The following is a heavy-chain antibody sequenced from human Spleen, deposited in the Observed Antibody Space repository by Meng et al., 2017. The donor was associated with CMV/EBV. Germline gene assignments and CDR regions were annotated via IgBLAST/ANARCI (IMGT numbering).Heavy chain of an antibody. CDR3: AREIGPGVYYYYGMDV. CDR2: ISSDSSYI. J-gene: IGHJ6*02. D-gene: IGHD3-10*01. V-gene: IGHV3-21*01. Sequence: GGSLRLSCAASGFTFTSYTMDWLRQAPGRGLEWVSAISSDSSYIYYVDSVRGRFTISRDNAKNSLYLQMNSLRAEDTAVYYCAREIGPGVYYYYGMDVWGQGTTVTVSS. CDR1: GFTFTSYT.